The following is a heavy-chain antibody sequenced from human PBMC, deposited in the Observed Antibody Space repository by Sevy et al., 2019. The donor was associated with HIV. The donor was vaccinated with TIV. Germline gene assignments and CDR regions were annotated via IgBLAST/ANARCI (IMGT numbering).Heavy chain of an antibody. V-gene: IGHV4-59*08. CDR3: AGENAWGRGYS. Sequence: SDPLSLTCTVSGGSITSLYWNWIRQPPGKGLEWIANIYYNGHINYNPSLKSRVTLSLDTSKNQFSLRLSSVTAADTAMYYCAGENAWGRGYSWGQGTLVTVSS. J-gene: IGHJ4*02. CDR2: IYYNGHI. CDR1: GGSITSLY. D-gene: IGHD1-26*01.